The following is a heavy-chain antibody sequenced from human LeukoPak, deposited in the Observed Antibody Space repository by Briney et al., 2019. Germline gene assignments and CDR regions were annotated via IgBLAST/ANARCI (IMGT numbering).Heavy chain of an antibody. D-gene: IGHD2-2*03. J-gene: IGHJ4*02. CDR2: ISAYNGNT. CDR3: ATHRGYCSSTSCQNELELDY. V-gene: IGHV1-18*01. Sequence: ASVKVSCKASGYTLSSYGISWVRQAPGQGLEWMGWISAYNGNTNYAQKLQGRVTMTTDTSTSTAYMELRSLRSDDTAVYYCATHRGYCSSTSCQNELELDYWGQGTLVTVSS. CDR1: GYTLSSYG.